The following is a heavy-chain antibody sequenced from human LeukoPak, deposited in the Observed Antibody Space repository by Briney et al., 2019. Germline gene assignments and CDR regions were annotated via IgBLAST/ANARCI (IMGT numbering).Heavy chain of an antibody. J-gene: IGHJ4*02. Sequence: GGSLRLSRAPAGFSFSDYCMNWVRPAPGEGLEWVSYISSSSSTIFYADSEKGRFTISRDNAKNSLYLQMDSLRAEDTAVYYCASRVGALDYWGQGTLVTVSS. D-gene: IGHD1-26*01. V-gene: IGHV3-48*01. CDR2: ISSSSSTI. CDR1: GFSFSDYC. CDR3: ASRVGALDY.